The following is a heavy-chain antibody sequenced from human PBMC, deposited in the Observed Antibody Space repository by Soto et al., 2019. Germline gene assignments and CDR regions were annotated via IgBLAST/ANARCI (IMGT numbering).Heavy chain of an antibody. Sequence: SGTLSLTCTVSGGSISRYYWTWIRQPPGKGLEWIGYIYYSGSTYYNPSLKSRVTISVDTSKNQFSLRLNSVTAADTAVYYCARRTVTTIYSYSMAVSRQGTTVTVAS. CDR3: ARRTVTTIYSYSMAV. CDR1: GGSISRYY. V-gene: IGHV4-59*01. CDR2: IYYSGST. D-gene: IGHD4-17*01. J-gene: IGHJ6*02.